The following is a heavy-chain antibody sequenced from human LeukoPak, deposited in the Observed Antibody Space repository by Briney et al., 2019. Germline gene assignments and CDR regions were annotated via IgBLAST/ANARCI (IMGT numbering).Heavy chain of an antibody. CDR2: IRYDGSNK. CDR1: GFTFSSYG. Sequence: QSGGSLRLSCAASGFTFSSYGMHWVRQAPGKGLEWVAFIRYDGSNKYYADSVKGRFTISRDSAKNPLYLQMNSLRAEDTAVYYCAKEYDILTGYYAFDIWGQGTMVTVSS. V-gene: IGHV3-30*02. D-gene: IGHD3-9*01. J-gene: IGHJ3*02. CDR3: AKEYDILTGYYAFDI.